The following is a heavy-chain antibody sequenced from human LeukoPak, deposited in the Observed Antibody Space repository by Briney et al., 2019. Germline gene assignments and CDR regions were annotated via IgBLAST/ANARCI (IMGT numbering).Heavy chain of an antibody. J-gene: IGHJ4*02. V-gene: IGHV4-30-2*01. CDR2: ILHSGST. CDR3: ARTRDFWSAYFDY. Sequence: PSETLSLTCAVSGVSITSDTYYWSWIRQPPGKGLEWIGYILHSGSTYHNPSLKSRVTILVDTSKNQFSLKLSSVTAADTAVYFCARTRDFWSAYFDYWGQGILVTDSS. D-gene: IGHD3-3*01. CDR1: GVSITSDTYY.